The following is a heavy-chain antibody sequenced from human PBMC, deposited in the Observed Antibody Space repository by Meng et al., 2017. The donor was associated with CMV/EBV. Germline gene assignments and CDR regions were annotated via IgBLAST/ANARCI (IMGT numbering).Heavy chain of an antibody. Sequence: GESLKISCAASGFTFSSYAMHWVRQAPGKGLEWVAVISYDGSNKYYADSVKGRFTISRDNSKNTLCLQMNSLRAEDTAVYYCARDQGYWGQGTLVTVSS. V-gene: IGHV3-30-3*01. J-gene: IGHJ4*02. CDR2: ISYDGSNK. CDR1: GFTFSSYA. CDR3: ARDQGY.